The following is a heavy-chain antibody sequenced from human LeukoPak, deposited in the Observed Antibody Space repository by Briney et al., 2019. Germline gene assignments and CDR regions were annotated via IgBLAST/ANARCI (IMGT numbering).Heavy chain of an antibody. CDR2: IYYSGST. Sequence: SETLSLTCSVSGGSVSSRTHYWAWIRQPPGKGLEWIGYIYYSGSTNYNPSLKSRVTISVDTSKNQFSLKLSSVTAADTAVYYCARFGYSRRGWFDPWGQGTLVTVSS. J-gene: IGHJ5*02. CDR1: GGSVSSRTHY. CDR3: ARFGYSRRGWFDP. V-gene: IGHV4-61*05. D-gene: IGHD5-18*01.